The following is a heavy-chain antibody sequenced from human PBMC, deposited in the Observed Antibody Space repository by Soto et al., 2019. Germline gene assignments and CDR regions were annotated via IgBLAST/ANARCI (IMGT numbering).Heavy chain of an antibody. CDR3: ARFARGGYYYCGMDV. Sequence: LRLSCAASGFTFSGSAMHWVRQASGKGLEWVGRIRSKANSYATAYAASVKGRFTISRDNSKNTVYLQMNSLRAEDTAVYYCARFARGGYYYCGMDVWGQGTTVTVSS. V-gene: IGHV3-73*01. CDR1: GFTFSGSA. J-gene: IGHJ6*02. CDR2: IRSKANSYAT. D-gene: IGHD3-10*01.